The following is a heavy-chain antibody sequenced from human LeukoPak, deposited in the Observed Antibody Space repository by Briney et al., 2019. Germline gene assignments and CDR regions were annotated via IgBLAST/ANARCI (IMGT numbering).Heavy chain of an antibody. J-gene: IGHJ4*02. D-gene: IGHD3-3*01. CDR1: GGSISSYY. CDR2: IYYSGST. Sequence: PSETLSLTCTVSGGSISSYYWSWIRQPPGKGLEWIGYIYYSGSTNYNPSLKSRVTISVDRSKNQFSLKLSSVTAADAAVYYCARALFGDGYNPGPYFDYWGQGTLVTVSS. V-gene: IGHV4-59*12. CDR3: ARALFGDGYNPGPYFDY.